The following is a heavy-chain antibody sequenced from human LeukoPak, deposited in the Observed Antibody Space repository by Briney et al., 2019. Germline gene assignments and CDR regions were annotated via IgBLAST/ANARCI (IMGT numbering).Heavy chain of an antibody. CDR2: ISGIGNAI. D-gene: IGHD2-15*01. CDR1: GFTFTNYA. Sequence: GGSLRLSCAASGFTFTNYAMSWVRQAPGEGLEWVSAISGIGNAIFYADSVKGRFTISRDSSKNTLSLQMSSLRAEDTAVYYCARHLATSGSYPLDYWGPGTLVTVTS. CDR3: ARHLATSGSYPLDY. V-gene: IGHV3-23*01. J-gene: IGHJ4*02.